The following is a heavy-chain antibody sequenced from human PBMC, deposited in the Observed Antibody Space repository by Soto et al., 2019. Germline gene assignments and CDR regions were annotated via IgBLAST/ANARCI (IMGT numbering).Heavy chain of an antibody. CDR1: GYTFTSYG. CDR2: ISAYNGNT. V-gene: IGHV1-18*01. CDR3: ARDQGELLWFGDPLYYYGMDV. Sequence: ASVKVSCKASGYTFTSYGISWVRQAPGQGLEWMGWISAYNGNTNYAQKLQGRVTMTTDTSTSTAYMELRSLRSDDTAVYYCARDQGELLWFGDPLYYYGMDVWGQGTTVTVS. D-gene: IGHD3-10*01. J-gene: IGHJ6*02.